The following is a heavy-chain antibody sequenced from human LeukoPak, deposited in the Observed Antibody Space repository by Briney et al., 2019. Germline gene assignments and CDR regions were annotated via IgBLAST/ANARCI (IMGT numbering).Heavy chain of an antibody. CDR1: GFTFSSYS. J-gene: IGHJ4*02. CDR2: ISSSSSYI. D-gene: IGHD3-22*01. CDR3: ARARGAHYDSSGDFFDY. Sequence: PGGSLGLSCAASGFTFSSYSMNWVRQAPGKGLEWVSSISSSSSYIYYADSVKGRFTISRDNAKNSLYLQMNSLRAEDTAVYYCARARGAHYDSSGDFFDYWGQGTLVTVSS. V-gene: IGHV3-21*01.